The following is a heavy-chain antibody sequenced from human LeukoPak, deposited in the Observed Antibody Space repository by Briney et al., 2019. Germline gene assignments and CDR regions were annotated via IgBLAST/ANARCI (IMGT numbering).Heavy chain of an antibody. D-gene: IGHD3-10*01. J-gene: IGHJ4*02. Sequence: PGGSLRLSCAVSGFTFSSYAMSWVRQAPGKGLEWVSVISGSGGSTYYADSVKGRFTISRDNFKNTLYLQMNSLRAEDTAVYYCAKGSRPMPYGSGSYLEYWGQGTLVTVSS. CDR2: ISGSGGST. CDR3: AKGSRPMPYGSGSYLEY. V-gene: IGHV3-23*01. CDR1: GFTFSSYA.